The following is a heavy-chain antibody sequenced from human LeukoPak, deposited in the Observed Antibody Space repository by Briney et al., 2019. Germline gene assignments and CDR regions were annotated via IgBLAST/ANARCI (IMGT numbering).Heavy chain of an antibody. CDR2: IRSKTHGGTT. CDR3: TRDGIPETNWSGYYIDY. CDR1: GFTFGDYA. J-gene: IGHJ4*02. V-gene: IGHV3-49*04. Sequence: GGSLRLSCTASGFTFGDYAMSWVRQAPGKGLEWVGFIRSKTHGGTTGFAAPVKGRFSISRDDSKRIAYLQMNSLKTEDTAVYYCTRDGIPETNWSGYYIDYWGQGTLVTVSS. D-gene: IGHD3-3*01.